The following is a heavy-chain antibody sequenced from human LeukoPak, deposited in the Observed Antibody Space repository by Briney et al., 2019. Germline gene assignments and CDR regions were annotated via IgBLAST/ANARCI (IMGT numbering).Heavy chain of an antibody. V-gene: IGHV4-39*07. Sequence: SETLSLTCTVSGGSISFSNYYWGWIRQPPGKGLEWIGSIYYSGSTYYNASLKSRVTISVDTSKNQFSLKLSSVTAADTAVYYCATTFYYDSSGYIPDALDIWGQGTMVTVSP. CDR3: ATTFYYDSSGYIPDALDI. J-gene: IGHJ3*02. D-gene: IGHD3-22*01. CDR2: IYYSGST. CDR1: GGSISFSNYY.